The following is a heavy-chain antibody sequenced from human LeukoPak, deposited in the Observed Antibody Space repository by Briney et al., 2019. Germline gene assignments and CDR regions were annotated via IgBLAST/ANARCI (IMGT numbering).Heavy chain of an antibody. Sequence: KTSETLSLTCTVSNGSINFVSYYWSWIRQPPGKGLEWLGYIHYTGNTIYNPSLKSRVTISMDTAKSQFSLKVSSVTAADTAVYYCARDGAGMTGTGLDYWGQGILATVSS. CDR2: IHYTGNT. J-gene: IGHJ4*02. CDR1: NGSINFVSYY. CDR3: ARDGAGMTGTGLDY. V-gene: IGHV4-61*01. D-gene: IGHD3-9*01.